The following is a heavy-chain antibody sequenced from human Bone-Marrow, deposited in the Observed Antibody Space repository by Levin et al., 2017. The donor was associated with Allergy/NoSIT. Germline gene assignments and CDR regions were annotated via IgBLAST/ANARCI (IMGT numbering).Heavy chain of an antibody. CDR3: VKDDSSGWYVGFSS. CDR1: GFNFENYA. Sequence: GGSLRLSCAASGFNFENYAMHWVRQAPGKGLEWVSGVSWNSDDIAYGDSVRGLFTISRDNAASSLYLQMDSLQPEDTAFYYCVKDDSSGWYVGFSSWGQGTLVTVSS. CDR2: VSWNSDDI. V-gene: IGHV3-9*01. J-gene: IGHJ5*02. D-gene: IGHD6-19*01.